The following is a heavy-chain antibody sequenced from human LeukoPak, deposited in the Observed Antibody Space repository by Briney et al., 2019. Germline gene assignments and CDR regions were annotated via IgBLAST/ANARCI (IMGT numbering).Heavy chain of an antibody. Sequence: GGSLRLSCAASGFTFNTYAMSWVRQAPGKGLEWVANIKQDGSEKYYVDSVKGRFTISRDNAKNSLYLQMNSLRAEDTAVYYCARDVDSSGYYPVFDYWGQGTLVTVSS. CDR1: GFTFNTYA. D-gene: IGHD3-22*01. V-gene: IGHV3-7*01. CDR2: IKQDGSEK. CDR3: ARDVDSSGYYPVFDY. J-gene: IGHJ4*02.